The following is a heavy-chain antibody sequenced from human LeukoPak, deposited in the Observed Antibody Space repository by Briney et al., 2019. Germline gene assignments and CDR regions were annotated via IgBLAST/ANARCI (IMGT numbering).Heavy chain of an antibody. CDR2: IIPIFGTA. CDR3: ARDPGFYGGNSFVFYY. V-gene: IGHV1-69*05. D-gene: IGHD4-23*01. CDR1: GGTFSSYA. J-gene: IGHJ4*02. Sequence: SVKVSCKXSGGTFSSYAISWVRQAPGQGLEWMGRIIPIFGTANYAQKFQGRVTITTDESTSTAYMELSSLRSEDTAVYYCARDPGFYGGNSFVFYYWGQGTLVTVSS.